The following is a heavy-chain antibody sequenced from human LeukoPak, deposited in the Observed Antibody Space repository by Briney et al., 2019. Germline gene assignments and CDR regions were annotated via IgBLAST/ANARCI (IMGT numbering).Heavy chain of an antibody. D-gene: IGHD3-22*01. CDR2: IYHSGST. CDR1: GGSFSGYY. CDR3: ARDYDSSGYYP. V-gene: IGHV4-34*01. Sequence: SETLSLTCAVYGGSFSGYYWSWIRQPPGKGLEWIGEIYHSGSTNYNPSLKSRVTISVDKSKNQFSLKLSSVTAADTAVYYCARDYDSSGYYPWGQGTLVTVSS. J-gene: IGHJ5*02.